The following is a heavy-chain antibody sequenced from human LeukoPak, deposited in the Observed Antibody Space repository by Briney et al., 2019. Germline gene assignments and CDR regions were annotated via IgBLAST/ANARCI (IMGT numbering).Heavy chain of an antibody. CDR3: ARSQESYRYSGGDWFDP. V-gene: IGHV5-51*01. CDR2: IYPGDSDT. J-gene: IGHJ5*02. CDR1: GYSFTSYW. D-gene: IGHD3-16*02. Sequence: GESLKISCKGSGYSFTSYWIGWVRQMPGKGLEWMGIIYPGDSDTRYSPSFQGQVTISADKSISTAYLQWSSLKASDTAMYYCARSQESYRYSGGDWFDPWGQGTLVTVSS.